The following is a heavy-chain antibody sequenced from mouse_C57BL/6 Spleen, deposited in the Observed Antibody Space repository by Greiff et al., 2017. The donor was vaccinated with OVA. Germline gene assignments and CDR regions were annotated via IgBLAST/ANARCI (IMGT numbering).Heavy chain of an antibody. CDR1: GYTFTDYY. V-gene: IGHV1-26*01. J-gene: IGHJ2*01. CDR2: INPNNGGT. CDR3: ARSGNFPFYYFDY. D-gene: IGHD2-1*01. Sequence: VQLQQSGPELVKPGASVKISCKASGYTFTDYYMNWVKQSHGKSLEWIGDINPNNGGTSYNQKFKGKATLTVDKSSSTAYMELRSLTSEDSAVYYCARSGNFPFYYFDYWGQGTTLTVSS.